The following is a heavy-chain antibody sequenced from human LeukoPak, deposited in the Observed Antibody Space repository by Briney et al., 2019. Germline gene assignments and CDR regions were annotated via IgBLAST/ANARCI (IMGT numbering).Heavy chain of an antibody. CDR1: GGSISSSSYY. D-gene: IGHD3-16*01. CDR2: IYYSGST. J-gene: IGHJ3*02. V-gene: IGHV4-39*01. Sequence: PSETLSLTCTVSGGSISSSSYYWGWIRQPPGKGLEWIGSIYYSGSTYYNPSLKSRVTISVDTSKNQFSLKLTSVSAADTAVYYCARFEGSTWGDGFDIWGQGTLVTVSS. CDR3: ARFEGSTWGDGFDI.